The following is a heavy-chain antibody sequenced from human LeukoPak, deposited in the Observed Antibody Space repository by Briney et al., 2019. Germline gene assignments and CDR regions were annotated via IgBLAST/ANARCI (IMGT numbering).Heavy chain of an antibody. CDR3: ASCFPSGSGNNWFGP. Sequence: PSETLSLTCAVYGGSFSGYFWTWIRQPPGKGLEWIGEINHSGRTNYNPSLKSRVTISLDTSKNQFSLRLSSVTAADTAVYYCASCFPSGSGNNWFGPWAQGTLVTVSS. CDR2: INHSGRT. J-gene: IGHJ5*02. CDR1: GGSFSGYF. D-gene: IGHD3-10*01. V-gene: IGHV4-34*01.